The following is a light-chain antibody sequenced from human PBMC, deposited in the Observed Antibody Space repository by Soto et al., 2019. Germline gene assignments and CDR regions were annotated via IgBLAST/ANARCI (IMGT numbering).Light chain of an antibody. CDR2: GSS. Sequence: EIVLTQSPGTLSLSPGERATLTSRASQSITSRSLAWYQQKPGQAPRLLIYGSSSRATGIPDRFSGSGSGTDFTLTISRLEPEDFAVYYCQQYGSSPITFGQGTRLEIK. J-gene: IGKJ5*01. V-gene: IGKV3-20*01. CDR3: QQYGSSPIT. CDR1: QSITSRS.